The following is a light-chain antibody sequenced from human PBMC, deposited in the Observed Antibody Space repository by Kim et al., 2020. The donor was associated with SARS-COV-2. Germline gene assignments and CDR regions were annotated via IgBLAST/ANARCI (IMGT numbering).Light chain of an antibody. CDR2: AAS. J-gene: IGKJ4*01. Sequence: DIQLTQSPSFLSASVGDRVTITCRASQGISSYLAWYQQKPGKAPKLLIYAASTLQSGVPSRFSGSGSGTELTLTISSLQPEDFATYYCQQFNSYPRLTFGGGTQVDI. CDR1: QGISSY. CDR3: QQFNSYPRLT. V-gene: IGKV1-9*01.